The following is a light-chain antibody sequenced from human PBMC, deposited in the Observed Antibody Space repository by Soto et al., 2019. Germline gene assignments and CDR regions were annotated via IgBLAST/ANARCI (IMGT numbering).Light chain of an antibody. J-gene: IGKJ5*01. Sequence: DIQVTQSPSSLSASVAYRGTITCRASQDIGVFLNWYQQKPGKAPNLMIYDASRLQSGVPSRFSGSGGGTDFTLSISSVQPEDFATYFCQQSYMDPITFGKGKRLEIK. CDR2: DAS. CDR3: QQSYMDPIT. CDR1: QDIGVF. V-gene: IGKV1-39*01.